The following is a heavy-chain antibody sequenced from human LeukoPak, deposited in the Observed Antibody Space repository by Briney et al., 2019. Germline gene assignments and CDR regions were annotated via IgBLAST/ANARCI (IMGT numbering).Heavy chain of an antibody. CDR3: ARDYAGTNWFDP. CDR1: GFTFSSYW. V-gene: IGHV3-74*01. J-gene: IGHJ5*02. CDR2: INSDGSST. Sequence: PGGSLRLFCAASGFTFSSYWMHWVRQAPGKGLVWVSRINSDGSSTSYADSVKGRFTISRDNAKNTLYLQMNSLRAEDTAVYYCARDYAGTNWFDPWGQGTLVTVSS. D-gene: IGHD1-26*01.